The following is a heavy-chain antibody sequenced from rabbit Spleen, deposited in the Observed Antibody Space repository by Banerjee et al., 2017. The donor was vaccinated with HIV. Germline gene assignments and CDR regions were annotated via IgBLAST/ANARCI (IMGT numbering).Heavy chain of an antibody. J-gene: IGHJ6*01. CDR2: ISSSTGGA. CDR1: GFSFSSSYW. Sequence: QEQLEESGGDLVQPGGSLTLSCTASGFSFSSSYWICWVRQAPGKGLEWIGYISSSTGGAADATWAKGRFTISKTSATTVTLQMTRLTGADTANYCCARSYETSRLRIPLWGPGTLVTVS. CDR3: ARSYETSRLRIPL. D-gene: IGHD3-1*01. V-gene: IGHV1S45*01.